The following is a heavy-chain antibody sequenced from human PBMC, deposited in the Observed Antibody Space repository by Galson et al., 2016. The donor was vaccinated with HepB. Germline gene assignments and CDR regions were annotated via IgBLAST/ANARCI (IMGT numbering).Heavy chain of an antibody. CDR3: ARAGSSWYFDY. V-gene: IGHV3-48*02. CDR2: ISSSGGTI. CDR1: GSTFISYN. J-gene: IGHJ4*02. D-gene: IGHD6-13*01. Sequence: SLRLSCAASGSTFISYNMNWVRQAPGKGLEWISYISSSGGTIYYADSVKGRFTISRDNAKNSLYLQMNSPRDEDTAVYYCARAGSSWYFDYWGQGTLVTVSS.